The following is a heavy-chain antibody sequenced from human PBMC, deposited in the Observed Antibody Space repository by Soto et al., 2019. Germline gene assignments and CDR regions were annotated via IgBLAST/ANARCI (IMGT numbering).Heavy chain of an antibody. CDR2: ISSSSSYI. D-gene: IGHD1-1*01. CDR1: GGKFISHG. V-gene: IGHV3-21*01. Sequence: SLRLSYAVSGGKFISHGMNWVRQATGKGLEWVSSISSSSSYIYYADSVKGRFTISRDNAKNSLYLQMNSLRAEDTAVYYCARDRGTTYYYYGMDVWGQGTTVTV. J-gene: IGHJ6*02. CDR3: ARDRGTTYYYYGMDV.